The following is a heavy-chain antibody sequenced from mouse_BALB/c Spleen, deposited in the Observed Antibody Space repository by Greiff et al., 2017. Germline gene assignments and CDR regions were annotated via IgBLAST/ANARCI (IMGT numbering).Heavy chain of an antibody. J-gene: IGHJ1*01. CDR3: ARTYYSSYWYFDV. Sequence: EVKLMESGPGLVKPSQSLSLTCTVTGYSITSDYAWNWIRQFPGNKLEWMGYISYSGSTSYNPSLKSRISITRDTSKNQFFLQLNSVTTEDTATYYCARTYYSSYWYFDVWGAGTTVTVSS. V-gene: IGHV3-2*02. D-gene: IGHD2-10*01. CDR2: ISYSGST. CDR1: GYSITSDYA.